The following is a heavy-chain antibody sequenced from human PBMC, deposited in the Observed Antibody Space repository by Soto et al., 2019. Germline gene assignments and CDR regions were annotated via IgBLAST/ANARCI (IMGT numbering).Heavy chain of an antibody. D-gene: IGHD3-22*01. J-gene: IGHJ4*02. Sequence: QLQLQESGPGLVKPSETLSLTCTVSGGSISSSSYYWGWIRQPPGKGLEWIGSIYYSGSTYYNPSLKRRVSIAVETSKNQSSLKMSSVTAADSAVYYCARQAAQATMIVVVIIGYFDYWGQGTLVTVSS. CDR3: ARQAAQATMIVVVIIGYFDY. CDR2: IYYSGST. CDR1: GGSISSSSYY. V-gene: IGHV4-39*01.